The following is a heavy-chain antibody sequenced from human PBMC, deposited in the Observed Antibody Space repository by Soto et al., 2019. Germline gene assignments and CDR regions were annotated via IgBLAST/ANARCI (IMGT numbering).Heavy chain of an antibody. V-gene: IGHV4-59*02. Sequence: SETLSLTCSFSGDSVTSHYLTWIRQSPEKGLEWIGYMHYTGFSHYNPSLKSRLTISVDRSKNQFTLKLTSVTAADTAVYFCATGPDSAITDYCGRGSLVTVYS. J-gene: IGHJ4*02. CDR1: GDSVTSHY. CDR2: MHYTGFS. D-gene: IGHD1-20*01. CDR3: ATGPDSAITDY.